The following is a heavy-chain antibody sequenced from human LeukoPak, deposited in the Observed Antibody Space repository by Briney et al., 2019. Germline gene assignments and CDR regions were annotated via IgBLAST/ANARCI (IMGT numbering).Heavy chain of an antibody. CDR3: ARDGGRGNYGALYYYYMDV. V-gene: IGHV1-18*01. J-gene: IGHJ6*03. CDR2: ISAYNGNT. D-gene: IGHD4-17*01. Sequence: ASVKVSCKASGYTFTSYGISWVRQAPGQGLEWMGWISAYNGNTNYAQKLQGRVTMTTDTSTSTAYMELRSLRSDDTAVYYCARDGGRGNYGALYYYYMDVWGKGTTVTVSS. CDR1: GYTFTSYG.